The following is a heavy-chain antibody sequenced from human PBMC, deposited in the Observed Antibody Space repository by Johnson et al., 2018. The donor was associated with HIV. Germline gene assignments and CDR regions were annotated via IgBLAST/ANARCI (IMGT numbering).Heavy chain of an antibody. V-gene: IGHV3-64*01. CDR3: AIPYYYDSGAYH. J-gene: IGHJ3*01. Sequence: VQLVESGGGVSQPGRSLRLSCAASGFTFRNYGMHWVRQAPGKGLEWVAAISNNGGNTYYANSVEGRFTISRDNSKNTLYLQMGSLRAEDMAVYYCAIPYYYDSGAYHWGQGTMVTVSS. CDR2: ISNNGGNT. D-gene: IGHD3-22*01. CDR1: GFTFRNYG.